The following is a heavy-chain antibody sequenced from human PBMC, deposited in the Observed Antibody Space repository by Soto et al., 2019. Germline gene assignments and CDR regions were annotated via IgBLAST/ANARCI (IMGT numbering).Heavy chain of an antibody. Sequence: QVQLQESGPGLVKPSETLSLTCTVSGGSLSGDYWSWTRQPPGKGLEWIGYIYYAGTTTYNPSLKGRVTISLDTSKNQFSLKLNSVTAADTAVYYCARLGGYYQALDSWGQGTLVTVSS. V-gene: IGHV4-59*08. CDR3: ARLGGYYQALDS. J-gene: IGHJ4*02. D-gene: IGHD3-22*01. CDR1: GGSLSGDY. CDR2: IYYAGTT.